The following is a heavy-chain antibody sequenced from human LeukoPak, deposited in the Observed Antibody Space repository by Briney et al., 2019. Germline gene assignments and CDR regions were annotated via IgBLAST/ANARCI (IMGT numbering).Heavy chain of an antibody. CDR3: ARRRFYYDSSGYYHNWFDP. CDR2: IYYSGST. V-gene: IGHV4-59*01. CDR1: GGSISSYY. Sequence: SETLSLTCTVSGGSISSYYWSWIRQPPGKGLEWIGYIYYSGSTNYNPSLKSRVTISVDTSKNQFSLKLSSVTAADSAVYYCARRRFYYDSSGYYHNWFDPWGQGTLVTVSS. D-gene: IGHD3-22*01. J-gene: IGHJ5*02.